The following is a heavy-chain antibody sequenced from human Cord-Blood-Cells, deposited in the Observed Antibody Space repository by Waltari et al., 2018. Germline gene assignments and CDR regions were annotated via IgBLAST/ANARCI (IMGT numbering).Heavy chain of an antibody. CDR3: AREGKDSSSWYH. V-gene: IGHV3-48*02. Sequence: EVQLGESGGGLVQPGWFLSLSCAASGFTFSTHSMNWLTQAPGQGLGWFSYISSSSSTIYYADSVKGRFTISRDNAKNSLYLQMNSLRDEDTAVYYCAREGKDSSSWYHWGQGTLVTVSS. CDR2: ISSSSSTI. J-gene: IGHJ5*02. D-gene: IGHD6-13*01. CDR1: GFTFSTHS.